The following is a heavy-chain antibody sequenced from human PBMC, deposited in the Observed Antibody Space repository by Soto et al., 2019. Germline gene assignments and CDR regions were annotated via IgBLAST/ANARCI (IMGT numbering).Heavy chain of an antibody. V-gene: IGHV1-69*13. J-gene: IGHJ6*02. CDR1: GGTFSGYA. D-gene: IGHD1-26*01. CDR2: IIPIFGTA. Sequence: GASVKVSCKASGGTFSGYAISWVRQAPGQGLEWMGGIIPIFGTANYAQKFQGRVTITADESTSTAYMELSSLRSEDTAVYYCARAPYSGSYRAYYYGMDVWGQGTTVTVSS. CDR3: ARAPYSGSYRAYYYGMDV.